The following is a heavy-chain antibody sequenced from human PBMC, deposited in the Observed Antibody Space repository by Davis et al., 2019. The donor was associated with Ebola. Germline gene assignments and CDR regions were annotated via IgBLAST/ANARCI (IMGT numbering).Heavy chain of an antibody. D-gene: IGHD1-26*01. Sequence: MPSETLSLTCTVSGGSISSSSYYWGWIRQPPGKGLEWIGSIYYSGSTYYNPSLKSRVTISVDTSKNQFSLKLSSVTAADTAVYYCARVVEAADYWGQGTLVTVSS. CDR2: IYYSGST. J-gene: IGHJ4*02. CDR3: ARVVEAADY. CDR1: GGSISSSSYY. V-gene: IGHV4-39*01.